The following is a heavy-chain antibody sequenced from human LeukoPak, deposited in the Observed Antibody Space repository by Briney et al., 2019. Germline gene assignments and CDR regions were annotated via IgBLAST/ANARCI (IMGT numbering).Heavy chain of an antibody. V-gene: IGHV4-59*12. D-gene: IGHD2/OR15-2a*01. J-gene: IGHJ6*02. CDR1: GGSLSPCF. CDR3: ARVQNRSPRGLGMDV. Sequence: SETLSLTCTVPGGSLSPCFWSWIRQPPGKGLEWIGSVHYSGSTNYNPSLKSRVTISVDTSKNQFSLKLSSVTAADTAVYYCARVQNRSPRGLGMDVWGQGTTVTVSS. CDR2: VHYSGST.